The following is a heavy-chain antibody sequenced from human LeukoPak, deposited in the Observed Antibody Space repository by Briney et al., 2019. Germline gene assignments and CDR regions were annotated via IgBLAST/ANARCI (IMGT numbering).Heavy chain of an antibody. D-gene: IGHD4-11*01. CDR3: ARAVDYRNYFDY. V-gene: IGHV4-31*03. CDR1: GDPLTRGGYY. Sequence: SETLSLTCTVSGDPLTRGGYYWSWVRQHPGKGLEWIGFIYHNGTTFYNPSLEGRAAISVDTSQNQFSLKLTSVTAADTAVYYCARAVDYRNYFDYWGQGTLVTVSS. CDR2: IYHNGTT. J-gene: IGHJ4*02.